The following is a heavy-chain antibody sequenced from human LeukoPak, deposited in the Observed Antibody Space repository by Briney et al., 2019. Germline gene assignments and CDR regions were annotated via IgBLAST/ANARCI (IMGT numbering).Heavy chain of an antibody. CDR2: ISGGSGST. Sequence: GGSLRLSCATSGFTFSSYAMSWVRQAPGKGLAWVSTISGGSGSTYCADSVKGRFTISRDNSKNTLYLQMNSLRDEDTAVYYCAKHRFESGGYHSTDWGQGTLVTVSS. CDR1: GFTFSSYA. CDR3: AKHRFESGGYHSTD. V-gene: IGHV3-23*01. J-gene: IGHJ4*02. D-gene: IGHD3-22*01.